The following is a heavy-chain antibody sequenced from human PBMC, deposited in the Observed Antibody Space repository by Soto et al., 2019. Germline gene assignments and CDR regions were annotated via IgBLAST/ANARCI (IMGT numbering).Heavy chain of an antibody. J-gene: IGHJ6*02. V-gene: IGHV3-30*03. CDR3: VRDSISGSYYFYYYGMDV. CDR2: ISYDGSKK. Sequence: QVQLVESGGGVVQPGRSLRLSCAASGFSFSRYGMHWVRQARGKGLEWVAVISYDGSKKYDADSVKGRFTISRDNSKNTLYLQMNNLRPEYTAVYYCVRDSISGSYYFYYYGMDVWGLGTTVTVSS. D-gene: IGHD1-26*01. CDR1: GFSFSRYG.